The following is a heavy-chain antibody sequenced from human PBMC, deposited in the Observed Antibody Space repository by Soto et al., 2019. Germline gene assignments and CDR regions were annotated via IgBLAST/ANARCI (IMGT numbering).Heavy chain of an antibody. CDR1: GFTFSSYA. CDR3: AKGPLATADVYYYGMDV. V-gene: IGHV3-23*01. CDR2: ISGSGGST. J-gene: IGHJ6*02. Sequence: EVQLLESGGGLVQPGGSLRLSCAASGFTFSSYAMSWVRQAPGKGLEWVSAISGSGGSTYYADSVKGRFTISRDNSKNTRYLQMNSLRAEDTAVYYCAKGPLATADVYYYGMDVWGQGSTVTVSS.